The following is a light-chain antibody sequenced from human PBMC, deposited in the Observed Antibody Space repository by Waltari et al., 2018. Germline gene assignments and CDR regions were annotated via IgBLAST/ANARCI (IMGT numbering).Light chain of an antibody. CDR3: QNYDRVPWT. J-gene: IGKJ1*01. CDR2: ASS. CDR1: QDISNS. V-gene: IGKV1-27*01. Sequence: DIQMTQSPSSLSASVGDRPTISCRASQDISNSLAWYQQLPGKVPKLPISASSALQSGVPSRFSGSGSGSDFTLTINNLQTEDFATYYCQNYDRVPWTFGPGTKVDVK.